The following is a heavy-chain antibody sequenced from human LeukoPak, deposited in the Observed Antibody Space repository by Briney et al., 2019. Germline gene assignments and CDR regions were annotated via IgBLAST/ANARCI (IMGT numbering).Heavy chain of an antibody. CDR3: VRLAALRGFYYYMDV. V-gene: IGHV4-59*08. CDR2: ISYSGST. J-gene: IGHJ6*03. D-gene: IGHD6-25*01. CDR1: GGSISSYY. Sequence: SETLSLTCSVSGGSISSYYWNWIRQPPGKGLEWIGSISYSGSTNYNPSLESRVTISVDTSKNLFSLKLSSLSAADTAVYYCVRLAALRGFYYYMDVWGKGTAVTVSS.